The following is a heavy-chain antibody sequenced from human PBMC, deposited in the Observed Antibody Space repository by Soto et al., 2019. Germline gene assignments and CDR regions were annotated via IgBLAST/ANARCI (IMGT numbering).Heavy chain of an antibody. J-gene: IGHJ4*02. CDR2: FDPEDGET. Sequence: GASVKVSCKVSGYTLTDLSMQWVRQAPGKGLEWMGGFDPEDGETIYAQKFQGRVTMTEDTATDTADMELSSLRSEDTAVYYCATHRSVRFLEWLPEGLFGYWGQGTLVTGSS. CDR1: GYTLTDLS. CDR3: ATHRSVRFLEWLPEGLFGY. V-gene: IGHV1-24*01. D-gene: IGHD3-3*01.